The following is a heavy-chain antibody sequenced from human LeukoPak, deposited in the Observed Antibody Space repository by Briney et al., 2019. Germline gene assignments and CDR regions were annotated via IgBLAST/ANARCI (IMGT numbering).Heavy chain of an antibody. D-gene: IGHD2-15*01. CDR3: ARDWGGGRSCSNDY. V-gene: IGHV3-7*01. CDR2: IKEDGSEK. J-gene: IGHJ4*02. Sequence: AGSLRLSCAASGFTLSTYWMSWVRQAPGKGLEWVANIKEDGSEKNYVDSVKGRFTISRDNTKNSLYLEMNSLRAEDTAVYYCARDWGGGRSCSNDYWGQGTLVTVSS. CDR1: GFTLSTYW.